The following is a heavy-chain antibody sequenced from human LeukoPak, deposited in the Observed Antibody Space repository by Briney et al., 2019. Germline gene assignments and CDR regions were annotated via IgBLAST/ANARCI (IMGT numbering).Heavy chain of an antibody. J-gene: IGHJ4*02. CDR1: GGTFSSYA. V-gene: IGHV1-69*13. D-gene: IGHD6-13*01. CDR3: ARGQGSHGQQLGDY. Sequence: SVKVSCKASGGTFSSYAISWVRQAPGQGLEWMGGIIPIFGTANYAQKFQGRVTITADESTSTAYMELSSLRSEDTAVYYCARGQGSHGQQLGDYWGQGTLVTVSS. CDR2: IIPIFGTA.